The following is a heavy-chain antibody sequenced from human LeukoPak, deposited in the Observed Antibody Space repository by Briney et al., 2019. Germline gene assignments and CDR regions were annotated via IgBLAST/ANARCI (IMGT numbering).Heavy chain of an antibody. D-gene: IGHD1-26*01. CDR2: ISSSSSYI. CDR3: ARGIVGATTLDY. Sequence: PGGSLRLSCAASGFTFSSYSMNWVRQAPGKGLEWVSSISSSSSYIYYADSVKGRFTISRGNAKNSLYLQMNSLRAEDTAVYYCARGIVGATTLDYWGQGTLVTVSS. CDR1: GFTFSSYS. J-gene: IGHJ4*02. V-gene: IGHV3-21*01.